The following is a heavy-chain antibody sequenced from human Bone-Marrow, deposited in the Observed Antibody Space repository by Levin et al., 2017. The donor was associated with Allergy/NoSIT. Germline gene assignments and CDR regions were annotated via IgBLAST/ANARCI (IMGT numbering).Heavy chain of an antibody. CDR3: ARVNKKGYYYGMDV. J-gene: IGHJ6*02. V-gene: IGHV1-2*02. CDR1: GYSFTGHY. Sequence: AASVKVSCKASGYSFTGHYMHWVRQAPGQGLEWMGWINPNSGGADYAQKFQGRVTMTRDTSISTAYMELSRLRSDDTAVYYCARVNKKGYYYGMDVWGQGATVTVSS. CDR2: INPNSGGA.